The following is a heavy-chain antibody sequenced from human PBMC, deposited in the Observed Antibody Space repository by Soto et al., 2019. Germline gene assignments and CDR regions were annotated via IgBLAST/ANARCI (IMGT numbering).Heavy chain of an antibody. CDR1: GGSFSGYY. CDR2: INHSGST. CDR3: ARGRKDYSSSWYVD. J-gene: IGHJ4*02. Sequence: NPSETLSLTCAVYGGSFSGYYWSWIRQPPGKGLEWIGEINHSGSTNYNPSLKSRVTISVDTSKNQFSLKLSSVTAADTAVYYCARGRKDYSSSWYVDWGQGTLVTVSS. D-gene: IGHD6-13*01. V-gene: IGHV4-34*01.